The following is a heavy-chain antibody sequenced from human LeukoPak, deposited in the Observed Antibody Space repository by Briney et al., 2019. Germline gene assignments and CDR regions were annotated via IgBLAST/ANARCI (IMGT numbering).Heavy chain of an antibody. J-gene: IGHJ5*02. V-gene: IGHV1-2*02. D-gene: IGHD4-17*01. CDR2: INPNSGGR. CDR3: ARTVTTNWFDP. CDR1: GYRFIDYY. Sequence: ASVKVSCKTSGYRFIDYYIHWVRQAPGQGLEWMGWINPNSGGRNYAQKFQGRVTMTRDTSITTAYMELSRLRSDDTAVYYCARTVTTNWFDPWGQGTLVTVSS.